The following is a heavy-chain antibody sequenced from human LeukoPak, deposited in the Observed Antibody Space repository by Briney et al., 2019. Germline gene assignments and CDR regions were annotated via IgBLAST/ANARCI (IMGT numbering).Heavy chain of an antibody. D-gene: IGHD2-8*01. CDR2: ISSSSSDT. CDR1: GFTFSDYY. Sequence: GGSLRLSCAASGFTFSDYYMSWIRQAPGKGLEWVSSISSSSSDTKYADTVKGRFTISRNNAKKSLYLQMNSLRAEDTAVYYCARDDGLDVFDVWGQGTAVTVSS. CDR3: ARDDGLDVFDV. V-gene: IGHV3-11*05. J-gene: IGHJ3*01.